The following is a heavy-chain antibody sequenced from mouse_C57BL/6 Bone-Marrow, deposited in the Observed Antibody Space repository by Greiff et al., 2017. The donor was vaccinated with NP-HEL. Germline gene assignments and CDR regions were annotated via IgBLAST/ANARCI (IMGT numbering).Heavy chain of an antibody. V-gene: IGHV7-3*01. D-gene: IGHD1-1*01. J-gene: IGHJ3*01. CDR3: ARYSYGSSDFAD. CDR1: GSTFTDYY. CDR2: IRNKANGYPT. Sequence: EVNLVESGGGLVQPGGSLSLSCAASGSTFTDYYLSWVRQPPGKALEWLGFIRNKANGYPTEYSAPVKGRFTISRDNSQSIRYLQMNALRAEDSATYYCARYSYGSSDFADWGQGTLVTVSA.